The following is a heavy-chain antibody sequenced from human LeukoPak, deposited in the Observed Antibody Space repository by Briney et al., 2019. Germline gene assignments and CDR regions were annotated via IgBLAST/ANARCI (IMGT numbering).Heavy chain of an antibody. CDR1: GFTFSSYA. CDR2: ISSNGGST. CDR3: ARDRPSYAFDI. Sequence: GGSLRLSCSASGFTFSSYAMHWVRQAPGKGLEYVSAISSNGGSTYYADSVKGRFTISRDNSKNTLYLQMSSLRAEDTAVYYCARDRPSYAFDIWGQGTMVTVSS. V-gene: IGHV3-64D*09. J-gene: IGHJ3*02.